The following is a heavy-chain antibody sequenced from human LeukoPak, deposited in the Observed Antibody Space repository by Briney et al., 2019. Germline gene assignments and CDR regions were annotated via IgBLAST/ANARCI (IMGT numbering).Heavy chain of an antibody. CDR3: VKEGSHSDGGHSPTFDS. J-gene: IGHJ4*02. D-gene: IGHD5-24*01. V-gene: IGHV3-23*01. Sequence: GGSLRLSCAASGFTFATHGMSWVRQVPGKGLEWVSAISVGGLYTYYADSVRGRFTISRDDSKSALYLQMNSLRSEDTAMYHCVKEGSHSDGGHSPTFDSWGLGTLVTVSS. CDR2: ISVGGLYT. CDR1: GFTFATHG.